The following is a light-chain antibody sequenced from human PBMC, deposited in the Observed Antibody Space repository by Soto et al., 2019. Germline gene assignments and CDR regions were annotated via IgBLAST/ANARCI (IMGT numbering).Light chain of an antibody. V-gene: IGKV1-39*01. Sequence: DIQMTQSPSSLSASVGDRVTITCRASQSISSYLNWYQQKPGKAPKLLIYAASSLQSGVPSRFSGSGSGTDFTLNISSLQPEDFATYSCPQSYSTPYTFGQGTKLEIK. CDR1: QSISSY. J-gene: IGKJ2*01. CDR2: AAS. CDR3: PQSYSTPYT.